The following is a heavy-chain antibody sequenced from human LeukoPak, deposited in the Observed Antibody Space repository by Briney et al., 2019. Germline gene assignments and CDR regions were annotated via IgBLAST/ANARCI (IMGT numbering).Heavy chain of an antibody. V-gene: IGHV4-4*02. Sequence: PSETLSLTCAVSGGSISSSNWWSWVRQPPGKGLEWIGEIYHSGSTNYNPSLKSRVTISVDTSKNQFSLKLSSVTAADTAVYYCARDGGYSYGYVYYYYYMDVWGKGTTVTISS. CDR3: ARDGGYSYGYVYYYYYMDV. D-gene: IGHD5-18*01. CDR2: IYHSGST. J-gene: IGHJ6*03. CDR1: GGSISSSNW.